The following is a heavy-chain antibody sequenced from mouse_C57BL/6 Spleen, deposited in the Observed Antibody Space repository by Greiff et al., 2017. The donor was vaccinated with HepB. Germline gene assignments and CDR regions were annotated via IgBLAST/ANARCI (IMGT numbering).Heavy chain of an antibody. CDR1: GYTFTDYY. V-gene: IGHV1-26*01. J-gene: IGHJ1*03. CDR3: ARLLYWYFDV. CDR2: INPNNGGT. Sequence: VQLQQSGPELVKPGASVKISCKASGYTFTDYYMNWVKQSHGKSLEWIGDINPNNGGTSYNQKFKGKATLTVDKSSSTAYMELRSLTSEDSAVYYCARLLYWYFDVWGTGTTVTVSS.